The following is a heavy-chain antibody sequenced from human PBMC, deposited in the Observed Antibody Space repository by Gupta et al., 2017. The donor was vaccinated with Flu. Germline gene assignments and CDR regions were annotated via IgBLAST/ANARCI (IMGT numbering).Heavy chain of an antibody. V-gene: IGHV3-30*18. CDR1: RFVFSAYG. J-gene: IGHJ6*03. D-gene: IGHD1-1*01. CDR2: ITYDASET. CDR3: AKTGTTGYHYLDV. Sequence: ESGGGVVQPGRSLRLSCAASRFVFSAYGTHWVRQAPGKGLEWVAAITYDASETYYSDSVKGRFTISRDNSRDALFLQMNNLRAEDTAVYYCAKTGTTGYHYLDVWGKGTTVIVSS.